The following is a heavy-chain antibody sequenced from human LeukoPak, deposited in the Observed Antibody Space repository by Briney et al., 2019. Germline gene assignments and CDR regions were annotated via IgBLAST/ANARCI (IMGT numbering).Heavy chain of an antibody. CDR1: GGSISSYY. Sequence: SETLSLTCTVSGGSISSYYWSWIRQPPGKGLEWIGYIYYSGSTNYNPSLKSRVTISVDTSKNQFSLKLSSVTAADTAVYYCARAQAKGDPHFDYWGQGTLVTVSS. V-gene: IGHV4-59*01. J-gene: IGHJ4*02. CDR3: ARAQAKGDPHFDY. D-gene: IGHD2-21*02. CDR2: IYYSGST.